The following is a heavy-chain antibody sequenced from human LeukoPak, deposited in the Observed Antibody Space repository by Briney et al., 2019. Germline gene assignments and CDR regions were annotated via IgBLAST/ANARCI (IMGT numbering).Heavy chain of an antibody. D-gene: IGHD3-22*01. CDR1: GFSVSGNY. V-gene: IGHV3-53*04. Sequence: PGGSLRLSCAASGFSVSGNYMSWVRQAPGKGLEWVSAIYSGGATYYADSVKGRFTMSRHTSKNTLDLQMNSLRVEDTAVNYCARWKMEGIVVDVFDIWGQGTRVTVSS. CDR2: IYSGGAT. CDR3: ARWKMEGIVVDVFDI. J-gene: IGHJ3*02.